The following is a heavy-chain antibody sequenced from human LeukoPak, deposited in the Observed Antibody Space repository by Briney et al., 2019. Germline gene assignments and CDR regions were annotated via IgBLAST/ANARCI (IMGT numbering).Heavy chain of an antibody. Sequence: GGSLRLSCVASGFTVSSNYMSWVRQAPGKGLEWVSVIYSGGSTYYADSAKGRFTISRDNSKNTRYLQMNSLRAEDTAVYYCAKDHSGSYYYYGMDVWGKGTTVTVSS. J-gene: IGHJ6*04. V-gene: IGHV3-53*05. D-gene: IGHD1-26*01. CDR1: GFTVSSNY. CDR3: AKDHSGSYYYYGMDV. CDR2: IYSGGST.